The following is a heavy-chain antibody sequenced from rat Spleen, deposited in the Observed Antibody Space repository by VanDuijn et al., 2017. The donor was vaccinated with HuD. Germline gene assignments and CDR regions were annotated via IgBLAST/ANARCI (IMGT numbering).Heavy chain of an antibody. V-gene: IGHV5-27*01. CDR2: ISTGGDNT. D-gene: IGHD1-12*02. CDR1: GFTFTNYY. Sequence: EVQLVESGGGLVQPGGSLRLSCAASGFTFTNYYMAWVRQAPTKGLEWVAYISTGGDNTYYRDSVKGRFTISRDNAKSTLYLQLDSLRYEDTATYYCATDTFYDVTYYPGGFDYWGQGVMVTVSS. CDR3: ATDTFYDVTYYPGGFDY. J-gene: IGHJ2*01.